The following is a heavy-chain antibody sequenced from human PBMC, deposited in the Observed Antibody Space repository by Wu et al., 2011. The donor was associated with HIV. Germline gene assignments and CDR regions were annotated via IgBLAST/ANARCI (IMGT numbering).Heavy chain of an antibody. D-gene: IGHD3-10*01. V-gene: IGHV5-51*01. Sequence: VQLVQSGAEVKKPGESLKISCKGSGYSFTTYWIAWVRQMPGKGLEWMGIIYPGNSNTRYSPSFQGQVTISVDKSIKTAYLQWSSLKPSDTATYYCARHFNIMKVRGVVDPIPGGFDPWAREPVVIVSS. CDR3: ARHFNIMKVRGVVDPIPGGFDP. CDR1: GYSFTTYW. CDR2: IYPGNSNT. J-gene: IGHJ5*02.